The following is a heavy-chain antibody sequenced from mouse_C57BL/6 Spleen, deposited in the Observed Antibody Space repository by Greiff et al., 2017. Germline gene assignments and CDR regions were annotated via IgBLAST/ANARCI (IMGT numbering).Heavy chain of an antibody. CDR2: INPSSGYT. CDR3: ARGRGRQLRPYFDY. J-gene: IGHJ2*01. D-gene: IGHD3-2*02. V-gene: IGHV1-4*01. Sequence: VQLQESGAELARPGASVKMSCKASGYTFTSYTMHWVKQRPGQGLEWIGYINPSSGYTKYNQKFKDKATLTADKSSSTAYMQLSSLTSEDSAVYYCARGRGRQLRPYFDYWGQGTTLTVSS. CDR1: GYTFTSYT.